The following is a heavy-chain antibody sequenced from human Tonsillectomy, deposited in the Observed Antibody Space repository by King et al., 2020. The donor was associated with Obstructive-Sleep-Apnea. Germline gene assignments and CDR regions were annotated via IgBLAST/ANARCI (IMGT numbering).Heavy chain of an antibody. V-gene: IGHV3-23*04. CDR3: AKDCSDITIFGVVIIQAGYFDY. D-gene: IGHD3-3*01. J-gene: IGHJ4*02. Sequence: VQLVESGGGLVQPGGSLRLSCAASGFTFSSYAMSWVRQAPGKGLEWVSAISGSGGSTYYADSVKGRFTISRDNSKNTLYLQMNSLRAEDTAVYYCAKDCSDITIFGVVIIQAGYFDYWGQGTLVTVSS. CDR2: ISGSGGST. CDR1: GFTFSSYA.